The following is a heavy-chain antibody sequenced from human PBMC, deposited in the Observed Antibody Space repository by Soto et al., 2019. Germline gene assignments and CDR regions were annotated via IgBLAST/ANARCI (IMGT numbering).Heavy chain of an antibody. V-gene: IGHV1-69*12. CDR3: ARDGAVTVTTSYFDY. Sequence: QVQLVQSGAEVKKPGSSVKVSCKASGGTFSRNAINWVRQAPGQGLEWMGGIIPLFGTTNYAQNFQGRVTITAEESTNTAYMELSSLRSEDTAVYYCARDGAVTVTTSYFDYWGQGTLVSVSS. CDR2: IIPLFGTT. D-gene: IGHD4-17*01. CDR1: GGTFSRNA. J-gene: IGHJ4*02.